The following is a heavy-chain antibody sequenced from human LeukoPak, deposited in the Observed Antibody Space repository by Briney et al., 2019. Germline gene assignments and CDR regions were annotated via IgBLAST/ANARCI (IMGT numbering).Heavy chain of an antibody. D-gene: IGHD3-16*02. Sequence: GGSLRLSCAASGFTFSSCAMSWVRQAPGKGLEWVSAISGSGGSTYYADSVKGRFTISRDNSKNTLYLQMNSLRAEDTAVYYCAKATITFGGVIASFDYWGQGTLVTVSS. CDR2: ISGSGGST. CDR3: AKATITFGGVIASFDY. V-gene: IGHV3-23*01. J-gene: IGHJ4*02. CDR1: GFTFSSCA.